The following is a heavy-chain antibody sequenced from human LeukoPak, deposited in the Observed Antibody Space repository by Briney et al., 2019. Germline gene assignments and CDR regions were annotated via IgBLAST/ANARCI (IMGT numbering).Heavy chain of an antibody. Sequence: GGSLRLSCAASGFTFSSYAMHWVRQAPGKGLEWVAVISYDGSNKYYADSVKGRFTISRDNSKNTLYLQMNSLRAEDTAVYYCAKDRSITMVRGPPRGAFDIWGQGTMVTVSS. CDR3: AKDRSITMVRGPPRGAFDI. CDR2: ISYDGSNK. V-gene: IGHV3-30*04. CDR1: GFTFSSYA. D-gene: IGHD3-10*01. J-gene: IGHJ3*02.